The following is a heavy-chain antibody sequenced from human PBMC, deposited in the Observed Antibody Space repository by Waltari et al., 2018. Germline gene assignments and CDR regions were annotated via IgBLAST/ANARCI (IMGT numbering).Heavy chain of an antibody. D-gene: IGHD3-10*01. Sequence: QVQLQESGPGLVKPSQTLSLTCTVSGGPISSGGYYCRWIRQHPGKGLEWIGYIYHSGSTYYNPSLKSRVTISVDRSKNQFSLKLSSVTAADTAVYYCARAVLLWFGEFYAFDIWGQGTMVTVSS. CDR3: ARAVLLWFGEFYAFDI. V-gene: IGHV4-31*03. J-gene: IGHJ3*02. CDR1: GGPISSGGYY. CDR2: IYHSGST.